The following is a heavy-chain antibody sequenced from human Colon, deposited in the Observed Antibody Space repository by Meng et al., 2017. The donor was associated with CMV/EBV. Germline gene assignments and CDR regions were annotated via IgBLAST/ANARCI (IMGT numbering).Heavy chain of an antibody. D-gene: IGHD3-3*01. Sequence: GSLRLSCTVSGGSISSSSYYWGWIRQPPGKGLEWIGSIYYSGSTYYNPSHKSRVTISVDTSKNQFSLKLSSVTAADTAVYYCARLGYDFWSGYYTREIYYFDYWGQGTLVTVSS. CDR3: ARLGYDFWSGYYTREIYYFDY. V-gene: IGHV4-39*01. CDR2: IYYSGST. J-gene: IGHJ4*02. CDR1: GGSISSSSYY.